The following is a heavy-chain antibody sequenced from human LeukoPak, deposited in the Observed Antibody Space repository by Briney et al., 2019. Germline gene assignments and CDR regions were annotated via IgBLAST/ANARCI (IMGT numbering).Heavy chain of an antibody. CDR2: IYYSGST. J-gene: IGHJ5*02. V-gene: IGHV4-31*03. D-gene: IGHD1-1*01. CDR1: GGSISSGGYY. Sequence: PSQTLSLTCTASGGSISSGGYYWSWIRQHPGKGLEWIGYIYYSGSTYYNPSLKSRVTISVDTSKNQFSLKLSSVTAADTAVYYCARVGFELERGFDPWGQGTLVTVSS. CDR3: ARVGFELERGFDP.